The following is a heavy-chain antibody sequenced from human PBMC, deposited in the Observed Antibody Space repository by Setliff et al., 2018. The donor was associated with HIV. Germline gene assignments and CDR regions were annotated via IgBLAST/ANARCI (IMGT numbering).Heavy chain of an antibody. CDR1: GGSMTSSNYC. D-gene: IGHD3-22*01. J-gene: IGHJ4*02. Sequence: PSETLSLTCTVSGGSMTSSNYCWGWIRQSPGRGREWIGSISSSGSTTYHPSLRSRVTVSAATSKNQFSLKLTSVTAADTAVYFCARDPHYFDTSGHYSWFYFDYWGQGTLVTVSS. CDR2: ISSSGST. CDR3: ARDPHYFDTSGHYSWFYFDY. V-gene: IGHV4-39*07.